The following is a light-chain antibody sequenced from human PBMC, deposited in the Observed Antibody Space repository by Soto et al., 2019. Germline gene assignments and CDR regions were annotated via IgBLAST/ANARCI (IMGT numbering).Light chain of an antibody. CDR3: QKYTHLPT. Sequence: DIPMTQSPSSLSASVGDRVTITCRASQGISNYLAWYQQIPGKVPKLLISAASTLQSGVPSRFSGSGSGTDFTLTIISLQPYDVSTYYFQKYTHLPTFGGGTKVEIK. J-gene: IGKJ4*01. V-gene: IGKV1-27*01. CDR2: AAS. CDR1: QGISNY.